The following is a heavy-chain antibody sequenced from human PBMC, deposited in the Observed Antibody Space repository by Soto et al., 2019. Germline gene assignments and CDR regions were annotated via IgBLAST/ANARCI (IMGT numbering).Heavy chain of an antibody. CDR2: ISSSSTI. D-gene: IGHD1-26*01. CDR1: GFTFSSYS. J-gene: IGHJ5*02. V-gene: IGHV3-48*02. Sequence: GGSLRLSCAASGFTFSSYSMNWVRQAPGKGLEWVSYISSSSTIYYADSVKGRFTISRDNAKNSLYLQMNSLRDEDTAVYYCARDRSGSYYVWFDPWGQGTLVTVSS. CDR3: ARDRSGSYYVWFDP.